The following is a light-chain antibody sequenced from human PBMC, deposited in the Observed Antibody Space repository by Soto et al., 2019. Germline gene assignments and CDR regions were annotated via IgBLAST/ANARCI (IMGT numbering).Light chain of an antibody. V-gene: IGLV1-44*01. CDR2: SNI. CDR3: AAWDDSLNGYV. Sequence: QSVLAQPPSASGTPGQRVTISCSGTTSNIGSKPVNWYQQLPGTAPKLLSYSNIQRPSGVPDRLSGSKSGTSASLAIRGLQSEDEADYYCAAWDDSLNGYVFGTGTKVTVL. CDR1: TSNIGSKP. J-gene: IGLJ1*01.